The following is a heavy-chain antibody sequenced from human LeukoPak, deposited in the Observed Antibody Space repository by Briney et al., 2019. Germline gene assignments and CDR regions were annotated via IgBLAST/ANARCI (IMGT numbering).Heavy chain of an antibody. CDR2: IKQDGSEK. Sequence: GGSLRLSCAASGFTFSSYWMSWVRQAPGKGLEWVANIKQDGSEKYYVDSVKGRFTISRDNAKNSLYLQMNSLRAEDTAVYYCAREQNDYGDYYYYCYMDVWGKGTTVTVSS. J-gene: IGHJ6*03. CDR3: AREQNDYGDYYYYCYMDV. D-gene: IGHD4-17*01. CDR1: GFTFSSYW. V-gene: IGHV3-7*01.